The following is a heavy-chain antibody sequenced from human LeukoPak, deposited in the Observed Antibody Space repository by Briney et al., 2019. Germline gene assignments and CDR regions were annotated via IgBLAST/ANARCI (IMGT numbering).Heavy chain of an antibody. D-gene: IGHD1-7*01. J-gene: IGHJ5*02. CDR1: GYSISSGYY. Sequence: PSETLSLTCNVSGYSISSGYYWSWIRQSPGKGLEWIGGIYHSGYTFYNPSLKSRVTISVDTSKNQFSLNLNSMTAADTAVYYCTREGTARWFDPWGQGTLVTVSS. CDR2: IYHSGYT. CDR3: TREGTARWFDP. V-gene: IGHV4-38-2*02.